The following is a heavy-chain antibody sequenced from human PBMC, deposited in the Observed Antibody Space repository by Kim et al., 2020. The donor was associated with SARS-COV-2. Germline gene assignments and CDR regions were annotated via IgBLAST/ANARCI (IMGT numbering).Heavy chain of an antibody. J-gene: IGHJ5*02. D-gene: IGHD3-10*01. Sequence: AKGRVTNSRENSKNTLYLQMNSLRAEDTAVYYCARDHITMVRGPRNWFDPWGQGTLVTVSS. V-gene: IGHV3-30*07. CDR3: ARDHITMVRGPRNWFDP.